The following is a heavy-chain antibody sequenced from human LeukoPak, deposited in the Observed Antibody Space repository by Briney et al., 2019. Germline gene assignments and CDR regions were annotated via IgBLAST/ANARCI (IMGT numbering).Heavy chain of an antibody. CDR1: GYTFSSSR. CDR3: AKAFFGRDY. V-gene: IGHV3-48*02. J-gene: IGHJ4*02. Sequence: GGSLILACNDPGYTFSSSRNNSVRQAPGKGLEWVSYISDTSYTIYYADSVKGRSTISRDNDKNSLYLQMSRLRDEDTAVYYCAKAFFGRDYRGQGTQVSVSS. CDR2: ISDTSYTI. D-gene: IGHD3-3*02.